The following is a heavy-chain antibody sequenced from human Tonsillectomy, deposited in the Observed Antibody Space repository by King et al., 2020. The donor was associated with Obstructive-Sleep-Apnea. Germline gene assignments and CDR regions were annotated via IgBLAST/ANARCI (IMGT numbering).Heavy chain of an antibody. J-gene: IGHJ6*02. CDR2: ISSSSSYI. V-gene: IGHV3-21*01. Sequence: VQLVESGGGLVKPGGSLRLSCAASGFTFSSYSMNWVRQAPGKGLEWVSSISSSSSYIYYADSVKGRFTISRDNAKNSLYLQMNSLRAEDTAVYYCARDSLAYCGGDCYHYYYGMDVWGQGTTVTVSS. D-gene: IGHD2-21*02. CDR1: GFTFSSYS. CDR3: ARDSLAYCGGDCYHYYYGMDV.